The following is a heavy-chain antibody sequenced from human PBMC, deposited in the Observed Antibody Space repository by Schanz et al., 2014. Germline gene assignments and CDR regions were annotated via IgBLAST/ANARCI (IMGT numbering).Heavy chain of an antibody. V-gene: IGHV3-23*01. CDR1: GFSFRKSA. J-gene: IGHJ4*02. Sequence: EVHLLESGGGLVQPGGSLRLSCAASGFSFRKSAMSWVRQAPGKGLEWVSGIGGSGDSTHYADSVKGRFIISRDNSKNTLYLQVNSLRAEDTAVYYCAKHVRSLTGNDYWGQGTLVTVSS. CDR3: AKHVRSLTGNDY. CDR2: IGGSGDST. D-gene: IGHD3-9*01.